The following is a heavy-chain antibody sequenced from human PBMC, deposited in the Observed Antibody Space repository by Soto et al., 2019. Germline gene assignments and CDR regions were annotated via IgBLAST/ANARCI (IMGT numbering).Heavy chain of an antibody. Sequence: EVQLLESGGGLVQPGGSLRLSCAASGFAFSKYALNWVRQAPGKGLEWVSAISGSSGGTYYADSVKGRFTISRDNSKNTLYLQMNSLRAEDTAVYYCAKSLDHYYYMDVWGEGTTVTVSS. J-gene: IGHJ6*03. CDR3: AKSLDHYYYMDV. V-gene: IGHV3-23*01. CDR1: GFAFSKYA. D-gene: IGHD3-9*01. CDR2: ISGSSGGT.